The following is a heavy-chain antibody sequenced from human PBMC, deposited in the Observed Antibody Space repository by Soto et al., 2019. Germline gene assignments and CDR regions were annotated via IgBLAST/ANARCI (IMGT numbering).Heavy chain of an antibody. CDR1: GASISSYY. J-gene: IGHJ4*02. CDR3: ARHWSGSRSYTFDY. Sequence: PSETLSLTCTVSGASISSYYWSGIRQPPGKGLEWIGYVYYSESTNYNPSLKSRVTISVDTSKNQFSLKLSSVTAADTAVYYCARHWSGSRSYTFDYWGPGTLVTVSS. D-gene: IGHD1-26*01. V-gene: IGHV4-59*08. CDR2: VYYSEST.